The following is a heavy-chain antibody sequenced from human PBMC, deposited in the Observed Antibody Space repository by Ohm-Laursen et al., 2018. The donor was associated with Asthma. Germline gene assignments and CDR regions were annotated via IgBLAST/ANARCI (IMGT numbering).Heavy chain of an antibody. V-gene: IGHV4-61*08. CDR1: GGSISSGGFY. Sequence: PSQTLSLTCTASGGSISSGGFYWHWIRQPPGKGLEWIGYIHDSGNTQYNPSLKSRVTISLDTSKRQFSLSLNSASAADTAVYYCARGVVSRTTPNWFDPWGQGTLVTVSS. D-gene: IGHD2/OR15-2a*01. CDR3: ARGVVSRTTPNWFDP. J-gene: IGHJ5*02. CDR2: IHDSGNT.